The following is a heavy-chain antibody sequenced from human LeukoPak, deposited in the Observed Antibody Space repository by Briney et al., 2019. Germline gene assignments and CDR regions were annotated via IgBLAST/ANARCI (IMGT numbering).Heavy chain of an antibody. CDR3: ARRGITMVRGVIPDAFDI. CDR1: GGXISSSSYY. J-gene: IGHJ3*02. CDR2: IYYSGST. D-gene: IGHD3-10*01. Sequence: PSETLSLTCTVSGGXISSSSYYWGWIRQPPGKGLEWIGSIYYSGSTYYNPSLKSRVTISVDTSKNQFSLKLSSVTAADTAVYYCARRGITMVRGVIPDAFDIWGQGTMVTVSS. V-gene: IGHV4-39*01.